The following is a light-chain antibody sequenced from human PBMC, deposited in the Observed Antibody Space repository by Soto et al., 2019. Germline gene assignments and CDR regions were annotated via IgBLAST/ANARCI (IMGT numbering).Light chain of an antibody. J-gene: IGLJ2*01. CDR3: SSYTSASTPLV. V-gene: IGLV2-14*01. CDR2: DVS. Sequence: QSVLTQPASVSGSPGQSITISCTGTGSDVGGYNYVSWYQQHPGKAPKVMIYDVSNRPSGVSNRLSGSKSGNTASLTISGLQAEDEADYYCSSYTSASTPLVFGGGTKLTVL. CDR1: GSDVGGYNY.